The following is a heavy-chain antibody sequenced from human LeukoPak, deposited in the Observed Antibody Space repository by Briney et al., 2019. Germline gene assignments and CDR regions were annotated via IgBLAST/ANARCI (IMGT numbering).Heavy chain of an antibody. V-gene: IGHV4-39*07. CDR2: IYYSGST. D-gene: IGHD1-1*01. J-gene: IGHJ6*03. CDR1: GGSISSSSYY. Sequence: PSETLSLTCTVSGGSISSSSYYWGWIRQPPRKGLEWIGSIYYSGSTYYNPSLKSRVTISVDTSKNQFSLKLSSVTAADTAVYYCARNQLELPYYHYYMDVWGKGTTVTVSS. CDR3: ARNQLELPYYHYYMDV.